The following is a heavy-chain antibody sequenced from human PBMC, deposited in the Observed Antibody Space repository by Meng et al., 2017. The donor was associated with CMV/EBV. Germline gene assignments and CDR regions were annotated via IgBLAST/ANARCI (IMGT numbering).Heavy chain of an antibody. Sequence: SETLSLTCTVSGGSISSYYWSWIRQPPGKGLEWIGYIYYSGSTNYNPSLKSRVTISVDTSKNQFSLKLSSVTAADTAVYYCARALRGYYYYYYGMDVWGQGTTVTVSS. V-gene: IGHV4-59*12. J-gene: IGHJ6*02. CDR1: GGSISSYY. CDR2: IYYSGST. CDR3: ARALRGYYYYYYGMDV. D-gene: IGHD4-23*01.